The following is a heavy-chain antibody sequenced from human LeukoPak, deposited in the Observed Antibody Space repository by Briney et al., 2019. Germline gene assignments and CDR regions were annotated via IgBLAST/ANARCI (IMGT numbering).Heavy chain of an antibody. CDR2: ISYDGSNK. J-gene: IGHJ6*02. CDR1: GFTFSSYA. Sequence: GGSLRLSCAASGFTFSSYAMHWVRQAPGKGLEWVAVISYDGSNKYYADSVKGRFTISRDNSKNTLYLQMNSLRAEDTAVYYCARGSFDHYYGMDVWGQGTTVTVSS. D-gene: IGHD3-9*01. V-gene: IGHV3-30-3*01. CDR3: ARGSFDHYYGMDV.